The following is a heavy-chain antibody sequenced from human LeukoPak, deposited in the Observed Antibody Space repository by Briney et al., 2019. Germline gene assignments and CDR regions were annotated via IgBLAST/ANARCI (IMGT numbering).Heavy chain of an antibody. CDR3: AREGDYGAYGPIDY. CDR2: INPNGGGT. J-gene: IGHJ4*02. Sequence: GASVKVSCKASGYTFSGYYIHWVRQAPGQGLEWMGWINPNGGGTNYEQRFQGRVTMTRDKSISTAHMELNRLKSDDTAVYYCAREGDYGAYGPIDYWGQGTLVTVSS. V-gene: IGHV1-2*02. D-gene: IGHD4-17*01. CDR1: GYTFSGYY.